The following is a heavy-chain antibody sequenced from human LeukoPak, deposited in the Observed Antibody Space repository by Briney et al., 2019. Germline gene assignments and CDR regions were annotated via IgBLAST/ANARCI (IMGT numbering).Heavy chain of an antibody. D-gene: IGHD3-22*01. Sequence: PGGSLRLSCAASGFTVSSNYMSWVRQAPGKGLEWVSAISGSGGSTYYADSVKGRFTISRDNSKNTLYLQMNSLRAEDTAVYYCAKNAVYDSSLYFDYWGQGTLVTVSS. J-gene: IGHJ4*02. CDR2: ISGSGGST. V-gene: IGHV3-23*01. CDR1: GFTVSSNY. CDR3: AKNAVYDSSLYFDY.